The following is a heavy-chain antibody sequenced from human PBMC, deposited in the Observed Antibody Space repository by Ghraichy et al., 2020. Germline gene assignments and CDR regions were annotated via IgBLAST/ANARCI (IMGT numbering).Heavy chain of an antibody. CDR3: ARVPLYDSGRYYNEYYFDY. D-gene: IGHD3-10*01. V-gene: IGHV1-2*02. CDR1: GYTFTGYY. J-gene: IGHJ4*02. Sequence: ASVKVSCKTSGYTFTGYYMHWVRQAPGQGFEWMGWINPNSGGTNYAQKFQGRVTMTRDTSISSAYMELSRLRSDDTAVYYCARVPLYDSGRYYNEYYFDYWGQGTLVTVSS. CDR2: INPNSGGT.